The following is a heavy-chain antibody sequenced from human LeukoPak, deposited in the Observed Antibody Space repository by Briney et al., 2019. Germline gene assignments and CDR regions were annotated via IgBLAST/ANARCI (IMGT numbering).Heavy chain of an antibody. CDR3: ARFAPRYYDSSGYYEARYYYYYMDV. Sequence: GASVKVSCKASGYTFTSYGISWVRQAPGQGLEWMGWISAYNGNTNYAQKLQGRVTMTTDTSTSTAYMELRSLRSDDTAVYYCARFAPRYYDSSGYYEARYYYYYMDVWGKGTTATVSS. J-gene: IGHJ6*03. CDR1: GYTFTSYG. D-gene: IGHD3-22*01. V-gene: IGHV1-18*01. CDR2: ISAYNGNT.